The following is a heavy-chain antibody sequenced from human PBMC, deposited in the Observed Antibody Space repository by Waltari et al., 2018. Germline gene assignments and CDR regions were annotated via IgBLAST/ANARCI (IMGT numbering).Heavy chain of an antibody. CDR1: GYTFTDYY. J-gene: IGHJ4*02. Sequence: VQLVQSGAEVKKAGSSVKVSGKAAGYTFTDYYMHWVRQAPGKGLEWMGRIDPEDDEIIYAEKFQGRITISADTSTDTAYMELSSLRSDDTAVYYCAVTTMTGEIDSWGQGTQVTVSS. D-gene: IGHD3-16*01. CDR2: IDPEDDEI. V-gene: IGHV1-69-2*01. CDR3: AVTTMTGEIDS.